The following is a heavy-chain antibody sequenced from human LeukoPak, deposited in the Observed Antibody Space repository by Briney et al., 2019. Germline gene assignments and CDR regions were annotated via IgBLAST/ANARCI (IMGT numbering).Heavy chain of an antibody. CDR2: IWFDGSDK. D-gene: IGHD1-14*01. V-gene: IGHV3-33*01. CDR1: GFTFSTYG. J-gene: IGHJ4*02. Sequence: PGGSLRLSCAASGFTFSTYGMHWVRQAPGKGLEWVAIIWFDGSDKYYADSVKGRFTISRDNSKNTLYLQMNSLRAEDTAVYYCARDSLSSPPNRRYFDYRGQGTLVTVSS. CDR3: ARDSLSSPPNRRYFDY.